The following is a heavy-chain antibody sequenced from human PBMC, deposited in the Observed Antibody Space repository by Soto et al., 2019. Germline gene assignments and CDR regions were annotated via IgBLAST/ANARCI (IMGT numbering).Heavy chain of an antibody. Sequence: GGSLRLSCAASGFTFSSYWMHWVRQAPGKGLEWVGRIKSKTDGGTTDYAAPVKGRFTISRDDSKNTLYLQMNSLKTEDTAVYYCTTVWFGELEYYYYYGMDVWGQGTTVTVSS. CDR1: GFTFSSYW. V-gene: IGHV3-15*01. CDR2: IKSKTDGGTT. J-gene: IGHJ6*02. D-gene: IGHD3-10*01. CDR3: TTVWFGELEYYYYYGMDV.